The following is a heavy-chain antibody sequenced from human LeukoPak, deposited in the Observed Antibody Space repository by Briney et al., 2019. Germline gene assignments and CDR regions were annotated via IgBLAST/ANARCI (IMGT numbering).Heavy chain of an antibody. J-gene: IGHJ4*02. CDR3: AKDLTTVTTQGDY. Sequence: PGGSLRLSCAASGFTFSSYELNWVRQAPGKGLEWVSYISSSGSIIYHADSVKGRFTISRDNSKNTLYLQMNSLRTEDTAVYYCAKDLTTVTTQGDYWGQGTLVTVSS. V-gene: IGHV3-48*03. CDR1: GFTFSSYE. CDR2: ISSSGSII. D-gene: IGHD4-17*01.